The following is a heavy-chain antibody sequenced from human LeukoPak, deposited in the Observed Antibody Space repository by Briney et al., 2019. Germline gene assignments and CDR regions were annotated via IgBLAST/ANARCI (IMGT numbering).Heavy chain of an antibody. Sequence: SETLSLTCTVSGGSISSSSYYWGWIRQPPGKGLEWIGSIYYSGSTNYNPSLKSRVTISVDTSKNQFSLKLSSVTAADTAVYYCARRVGALKNAFDIWGQGTMVTVSS. CDR1: GGSISSSSYY. CDR2: IYYSGST. D-gene: IGHD1-26*01. V-gene: IGHV4-39*07. CDR3: ARRVGALKNAFDI. J-gene: IGHJ3*02.